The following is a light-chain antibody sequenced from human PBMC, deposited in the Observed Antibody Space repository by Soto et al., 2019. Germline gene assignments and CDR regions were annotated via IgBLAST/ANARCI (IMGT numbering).Light chain of an antibody. CDR3: QHYNSYSEA. CDR1: QGIGTY. J-gene: IGKJ1*01. CDR2: KAS. Sequence: IQLTQSPSSLSASVGDRVTISCRASQGIGTYLAWYQQKPGKAPTLLLYKASTLKSGVPSRFSGSGSGTEFTLTISSLQPDDFATYYCQHYNSYSEAFGQGTKVDIK. V-gene: IGKV1-5*03.